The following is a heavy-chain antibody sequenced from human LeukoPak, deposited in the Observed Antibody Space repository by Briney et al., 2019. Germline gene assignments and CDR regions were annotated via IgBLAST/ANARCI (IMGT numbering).Heavy chain of an antibody. V-gene: IGHV3-53*01. Sequence: PGGSLRLSCAVSGFTVSSNSMSWVRQAPGKGLEWVSVIYSGTNTYYADSVKGRFIISRDNPKNMLYLQMNSLRAEDTAVYHCARVASGTLDYWGQGTLVTVSS. CDR3: ARVASGTLDY. J-gene: IGHJ4*02. CDR1: GFTVSSNS. CDR2: IYSGTNT. D-gene: IGHD6-25*01.